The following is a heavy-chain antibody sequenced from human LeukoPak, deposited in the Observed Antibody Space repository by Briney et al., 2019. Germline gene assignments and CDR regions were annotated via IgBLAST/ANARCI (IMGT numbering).Heavy chain of an antibody. Sequence: SETLSLTCTVSGGSISSGGYYWSWIRQHPGKGLEWIGYIYYSGSTYYNPSLRSRVTISVDTSKNQFSLKLSSVTAADTAVYYCARGRVLPKIITMVRGVIITSPDWDYWGQGTLVTVPS. CDR2: IYYSGST. CDR1: GGSISSGGYY. V-gene: IGHV4-31*02. J-gene: IGHJ4*02. CDR3: ARGRVLPKIITMVRGVIITSPDWDY. D-gene: IGHD3-10*01.